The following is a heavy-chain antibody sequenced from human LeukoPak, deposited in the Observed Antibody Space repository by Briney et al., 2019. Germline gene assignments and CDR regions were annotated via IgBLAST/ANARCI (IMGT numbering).Heavy chain of an antibody. V-gene: IGHV1-18*01. Sequence: ASVKVSCKASDYTFSTYGVNWVRQAPGQGLEWMGWISTSKGDTNYAQNFQGRVTMTTDTSTSTAYMELSSLRSEDTAVYYCARVMSIAAAGDDAFDIWGQGTMVTVSS. CDR3: ARVMSIAAAGDDAFDI. J-gene: IGHJ3*02. CDR2: ISTSKGDT. D-gene: IGHD6-13*01. CDR1: DYTFSTYG.